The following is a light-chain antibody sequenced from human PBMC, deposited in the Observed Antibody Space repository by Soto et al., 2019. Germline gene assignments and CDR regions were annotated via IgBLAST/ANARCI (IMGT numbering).Light chain of an antibody. V-gene: IGKV1-5*03. J-gene: IGKJ1*01. CDR2: KAS. Sequence: DVQMTQSPSTLSASVGGKITITFRASQGVGRWLAWHQQKPGKAPEVLIYKASTLKYGVPSRFSGSGSGTEFALTISSLQPDDFATYFCQQYESQSTFGQGTKVDIK. CDR1: QGVGRW. CDR3: QQYESQST.